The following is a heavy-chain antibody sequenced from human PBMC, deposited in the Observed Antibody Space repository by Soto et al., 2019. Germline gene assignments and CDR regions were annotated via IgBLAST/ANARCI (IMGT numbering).Heavy chain of an antibody. CDR3: ARLNRGGCSSPSCHVDF. Sequence: QVQLQESGPGLVEPSDTLSLTCTVSGGSIGSSSNYWGWIRQPPGKGLEWIGTIYYSGNTYYGPSLKSRVTISVDTSKTQSSPDRSSMTAADTAVYYCARLNRGGCSSPSCHVDFWGQGTLVTVSS. V-gene: IGHV4-39*01. D-gene: IGHD2-2*01. J-gene: IGHJ4*02. CDR2: IYYSGNT. CDR1: GGSIGSSSNY.